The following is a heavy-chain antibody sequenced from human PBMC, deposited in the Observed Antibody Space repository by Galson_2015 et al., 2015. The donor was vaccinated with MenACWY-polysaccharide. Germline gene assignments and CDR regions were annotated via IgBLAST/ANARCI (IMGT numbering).Heavy chain of an antibody. CDR2: IHSRGST. Sequence: LSLTCSISGGSISTGSSYWSWIRQPAGKGLEWIGRIHSRGSTDYSPSLKSRVTISTDTSRNQLSLKLSSVTAADTAVYYCARSLGYSDSAFDNGRDVDRRFDPWGQGTLVTVSS. J-gene: IGHJ5*02. D-gene: IGHD5-12*01. V-gene: IGHV4-61*02. CDR1: GGSISTGSSY. CDR3: ARSLGYSDSAFDNGRDVDRRFDP.